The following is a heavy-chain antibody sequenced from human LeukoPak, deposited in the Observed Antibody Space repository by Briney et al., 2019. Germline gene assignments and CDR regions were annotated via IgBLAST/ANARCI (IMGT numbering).Heavy chain of an antibody. Sequence: GGSPRLSCAASGFTFSSYGMHWVRQAPGKGLEWVAVISYDGSNKYYADSVKGRFTISRDNSKNTLYLQMNSLRAEDTAVYYCAKSRTTMLDYWGQGTLVTVSS. CDR3: AKSRTTMLDY. CDR2: ISYDGSNK. CDR1: GFTFSSYG. J-gene: IGHJ4*02. V-gene: IGHV3-30*18. D-gene: IGHD1-7*01.